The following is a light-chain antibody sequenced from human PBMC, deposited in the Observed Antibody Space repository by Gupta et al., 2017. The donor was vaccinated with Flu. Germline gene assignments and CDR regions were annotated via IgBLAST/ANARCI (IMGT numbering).Light chain of an antibody. CDR3: QQYGTSPRT. CDR2: GAS. Sequence: VLTQSPGTLSLSPGERVTLSCRASQRVTSNYLAWYQQKGGQAPRLLIYGASSRATGIPDRFSGSGSGTDFTLTISRLDPEDFAVYYCQQYGTSPRTFGQGTKVEMK. CDR1: QRVTSNY. J-gene: IGKJ1*01. V-gene: IGKV3-20*01.